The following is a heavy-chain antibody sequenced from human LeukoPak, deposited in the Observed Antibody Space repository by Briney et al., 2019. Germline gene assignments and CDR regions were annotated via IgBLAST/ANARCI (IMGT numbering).Heavy chain of an antibody. Sequence: PSETLSLTCAVSGASISGSGYYLGWIRQPPGKGLEWIGNIYYTGSTYYNASLQSRVAISIDMSKNQFSLRLSSVTAADTAMYYCVKSGGYGLIDYWGQGTLVTVSS. CDR2: IYYTGST. V-gene: IGHV4-39*01. CDR3: VKSGGYGLIDY. J-gene: IGHJ4*02. CDR1: GASISGSGYY. D-gene: IGHD6-19*01.